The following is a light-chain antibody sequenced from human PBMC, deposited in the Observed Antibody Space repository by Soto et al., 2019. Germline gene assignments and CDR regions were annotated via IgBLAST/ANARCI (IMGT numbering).Light chain of an antibody. Sequence: QSVLTQPASVSGSPGQSITISCTGTSSDVGGYNYVSWYQQHPGKAPKLMIYDVSNRPSGVSNRFSGSKSGNPASLTSSGLQAEDEADYYCSSYTSSSTLVFGGGTKLTVL. CDR2: DVS. CDR3: SSYTSSSTLV. V-gene: IGLV2-14*01. J-gene: IGLJ2*01. CDR1: SSDVGGYNY.